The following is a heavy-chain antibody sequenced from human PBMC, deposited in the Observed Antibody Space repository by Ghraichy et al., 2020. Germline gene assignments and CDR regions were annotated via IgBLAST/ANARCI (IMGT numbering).Heavy chain of an antibody. J-gene: IGHJ4*02. D-gene: IGHD3-3*01. CDR2: ISGSGGST. CDR1: GFTFSSYA. V-gene: IGHV3-23*01. Sequence: GGSLRLSCAASGFTFSSYAMSWVRQAPGKGLEWVSAISGSGGSTYYADSVKCRFTISRDNSKNTLYLQMNSLRAEDTAVYYCARYYDFWSGYYPILYYFDYWGQGTLVTVSS. CDR3: ARYYDFWSGYYPILYYFDY.